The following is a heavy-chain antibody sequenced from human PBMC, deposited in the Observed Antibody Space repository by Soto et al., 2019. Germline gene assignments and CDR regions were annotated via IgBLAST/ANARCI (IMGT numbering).Heavy chain of an antibody. D-gene: IGHD5-12*01. CDR2: INHRGYT. CDR1: GESFVGYY. Sequence: SETLSLTCSVYGESFVGYYWTWIRQPPVKGLEWIGEINHRGYTNYNPSLKSRVTISIDTSKNQFSLKLTSVTAADTSVYYCARTDIVTTHWFDQWCRETLVTVP. V-gene: IGHV4-34*01. CDR3: ARTDIVTTHWFDQ. J-gene: IGHJ5*02.